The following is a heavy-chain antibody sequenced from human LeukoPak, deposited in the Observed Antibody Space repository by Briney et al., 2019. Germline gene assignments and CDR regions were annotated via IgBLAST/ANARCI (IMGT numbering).Heavy chain of an antibody. CDR1: GITFSSYG. CDR3: AKDHNVYSSSSLDY. D-gene: IGHD6-6*01. Sequence: GGSLRLSCAVSGITFSSYGMHWVRQAPGKGLEWVAVIWYDGRNKYYADSVKGRFTISRDNSKNTLYLQMNSLRAEDTAVYNCAKDHNVYSSSSLDYWGQGTLVTVSS. J-gene: IGHJ4*02. CDR2: IWYDGRNK. V-gene: IGHV3-33*06.